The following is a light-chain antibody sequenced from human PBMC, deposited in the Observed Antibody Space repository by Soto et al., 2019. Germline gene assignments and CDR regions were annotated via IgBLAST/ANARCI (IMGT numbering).Light chain of an antibody. Sequence: QSVLTQPPSVSGAPGQMVTISCTGSSSNIGAGYDVHWYQQLPGTAPKLLIYGNNNRPSGVPDRFSGSKSGTSASLAITGLQAEDEADYYCQSYDSSLSGSRVFGGGTKLTVL. CDR2: GNN. CDR3: QSYDSSLSGSRV. J-gene: IGLJ2*01. CDR1: SSNIGAGYD. V-gene: IGLV1-40*01.